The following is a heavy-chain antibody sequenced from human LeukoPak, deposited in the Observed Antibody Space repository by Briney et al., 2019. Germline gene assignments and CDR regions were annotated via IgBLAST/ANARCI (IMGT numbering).Heavy chain of an antibody. V-gene: IGHV3-23*01. CDR1: GFTFSSYA. Sequence: PGGSLRLSCVVSGFTFSSYAMSWVRQAPGKGLEWVPTISGSGGGTYYADSVKGRFTISRDNSKNTLYLQMNSLRAEDTAVYYCAKQPGEYQLLTYFDFWGQGTLVAVSS. D-gene: IGHD2-2*01. J-gene: IGHJ4*02. CDR3: AKQPGEYQLLTYFDF. CDR2: ISGSGGGT.